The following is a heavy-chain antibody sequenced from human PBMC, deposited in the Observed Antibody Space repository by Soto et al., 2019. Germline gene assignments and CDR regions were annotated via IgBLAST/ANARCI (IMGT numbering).Heavy chain of an antibody. CDR1: GGTFSSYA. D-gene: IGHD6-6*01. J-gene: IGHJ3*02. CDR3: ATDPSIAARDAFDI. V-gene: IGHV1-69*06. CDR2: IIPIFGTA. Sequence: SVKVSCKASGGTFSSYAISWVRQAPGQGLEWMGGIIPIFGTANYAQKFQGRVTITADKSTSTAYMELSSLRSEDTAVYYRATDPSIAARDAFDIWGQGTMVTVSS.